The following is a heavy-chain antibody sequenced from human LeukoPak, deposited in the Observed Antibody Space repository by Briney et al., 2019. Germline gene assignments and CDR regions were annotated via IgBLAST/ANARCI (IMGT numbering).Heavy chain of an antibody. D-gene: IGHD3-22*01. V-gene: IGHV4-59*01. J-gene: IGHJ4*02. Sequence: SETLSLTCTVSGGSISSYYWSWIRQPPGKGLEWIGYIYYSGSTNYNPSLKSRVTISVDTSKNQFSLKLSSVTAADTAVYYCARDLGYDSSGYYYPFDYWGQGTLVTVSS. CDR2: IYYSGST. CDR3: ARDLGYDSSGYYYPFDY. CDR1: GGSISSYY.